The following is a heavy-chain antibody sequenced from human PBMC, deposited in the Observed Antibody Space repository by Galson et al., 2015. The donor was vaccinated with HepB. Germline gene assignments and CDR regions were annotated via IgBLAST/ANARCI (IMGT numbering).Heavy chain of an antibody. Sequence: SVKVSCKASGGTFSSYAISWVRQAPGQGLEWMGGIIPIFGTANYAQKFQGRVTITADESTSTAYMELSSLRSEDTAVYYCARGSLGYCSSTSCYPHGFYYYYMDVWGKGTTVTVSS. CDR1: GGTFSSYA. CDR2: IIPIFGTA. D-gene: IGHD2-2*01. V-gene: IGHV1-69*13. CDR3: ARGSLGYCSSTSCYPHGFYYYYMDV. J-gene: IGHJ6*03.